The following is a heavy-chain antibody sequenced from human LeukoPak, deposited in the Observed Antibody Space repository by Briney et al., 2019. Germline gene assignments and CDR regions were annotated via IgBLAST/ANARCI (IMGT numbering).Heavy chain of an antibody. D-gene: IGHD3-9*01. CDR1: GFTFSAYS. Sequence: GGSLRLSCAASGFTFSAYSMNWVRQAPGKGLEWVSAISGSGGTTYYADSVKGRFTISSDNAKNSLYLQMNSLRAEDTAVYYCARASGGLDWLYYMDVWGKGTTVTISS. V-gene: IGHV3-21*01. CDR3: ARASGGLDWLYYMDV. CDR2: ISGSGGTT. J-gene: IGHJ6*03.